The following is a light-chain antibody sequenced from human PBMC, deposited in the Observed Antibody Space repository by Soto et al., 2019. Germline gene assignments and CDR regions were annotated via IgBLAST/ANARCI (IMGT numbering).Light chain of an antibody. CDR2: KAS. V-gene: IGKV1-5*03. J-gene: IGKJ5*01. CDR1: QSISSW. Sequence: DIQMTQSPSTLSASVGDRVTITCRVSQSISSWLAWYQQKPGKAPKLLIYKASSLESGVPSMFSGSGSGTEFTLTISSLQPDDFATYYCQQYNSYPITFGQGTRLEIK. CDR3: QQYNSYPIT.